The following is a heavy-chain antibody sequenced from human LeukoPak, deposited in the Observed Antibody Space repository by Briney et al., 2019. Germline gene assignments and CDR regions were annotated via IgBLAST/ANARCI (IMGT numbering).Heavy chain of an antibody. D-gene: IGHD2-2*01. V-gene: IGHV3-33*01. CDR3: ARGGYCSSTSRCAPYGMDV. CDR2: IWYDGSNK. CDR1: GFTFSSYG. Sequence: GGSLRLSCAASGFTFSSYGMHWVRQAPGKGLEWVAVIWYDGSNKYYADSVKGRFTISRDNSKNTLYLQMNSLRAEDTAVYYCARGGYCSSTSRCAPYGMDVWGKGTTVTVSS. J-gene: IGHJ6*04.